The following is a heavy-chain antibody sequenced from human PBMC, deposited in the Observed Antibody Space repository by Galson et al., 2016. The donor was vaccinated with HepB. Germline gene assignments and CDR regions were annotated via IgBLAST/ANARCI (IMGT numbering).Heavy chain of an antibody. V-gene: IGHV4-61*02. CDR2: IYSSGST. Sequence: TLSLTCTVSGGSISSGDSYWSWLRHPAGKGLEWIGRIYSSGSTHYNPSLKSRVPISVEPSKNQFSLKLNSVTAADTAVYYCARDQDGYNPYFYYYYVDVWGKGTTVTVSS. CDR3: ARDQDGYNPYFYYYYVDV. D-gene: IGHD5-24*01. CDR1: GGSISSGDSY. J-gene: IGHJ6*03.